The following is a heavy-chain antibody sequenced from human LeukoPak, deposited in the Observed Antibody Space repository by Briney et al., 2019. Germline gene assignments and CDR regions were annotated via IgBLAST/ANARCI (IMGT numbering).Heavy chain of an antibody. CDR2: INSDGSST. D-gene: IGHD6-19*01. V-gene: IGHV3-74*01. CDR3: AKVTAVASTGALDY. Sequence: GGSLRLSCAASGFTFSSYWMHWVRQAPGKGLVWVSRINSDGSSTTYADSVKGRFTISRDNAKSTLYLQMNSLRADDTAVYYCAKVTAVASTGALDYWGQGTLVTVSS. CDR1: GFTFSSYW. J-gene: IGHJ4*02.